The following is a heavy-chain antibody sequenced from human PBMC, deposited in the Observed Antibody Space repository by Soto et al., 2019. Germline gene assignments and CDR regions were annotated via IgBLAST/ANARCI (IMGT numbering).Heavy chain of an antibody. CDR2: LYYSGGT. D-gene: IGHD2-8*02. Sequence: SEPLSLTCSVSGGSISSNNCRWGWIRQPPGKGLEWIGSLYYSGGTFYNPSLKSRVTISVDTSKNQFSLKLTSVTAADTAVYYFARFYYHISAFCTVFDFWGQGTSVPVSP. J-gene: IGHJ3*01. CDR1: GGSISSNNCR. V-gene: IGHV4-39*01. CDR3: ARFYYHISAFCTVFDF.